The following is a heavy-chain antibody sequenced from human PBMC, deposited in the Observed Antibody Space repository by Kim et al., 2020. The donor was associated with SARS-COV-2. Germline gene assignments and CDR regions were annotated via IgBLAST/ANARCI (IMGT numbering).Heavy chain of an antibody. D-gene: IGHD3-3*01. CDR3: SFWSGPYGMDV. V-gene: IGHV1-2*02. CDR2: T. J-gene: IGHJ6*02. Sequence: TNYAQKFQGRVTMTRDTSISTAYMELSRLRSDDTAVYYCSFWSGPYGMDVWGQGTTVTVSS.